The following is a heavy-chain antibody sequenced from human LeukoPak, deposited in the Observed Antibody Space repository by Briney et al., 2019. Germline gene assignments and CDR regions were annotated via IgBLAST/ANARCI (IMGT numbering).Heavy chain of an antibody. CDR2: ISYEGSNQ. CDR1: GFTFSSHA. CDR3: ARDYRVGCTGGACYPIDY. J-gene: IGHJ4*02. D-gene: IGHD2-8*02. V-gene: IGHV3-30*01. Sequence: GSLRLSCAASGFTFSSHAMHWVRQAPGKGLEWVAVISYEGSNQYYADSVRGRFTISRDNSKNTLNLQMNSLRDEDTALYYCARDYRVGCTGGACYPIDYWGQGTLVTVSS.